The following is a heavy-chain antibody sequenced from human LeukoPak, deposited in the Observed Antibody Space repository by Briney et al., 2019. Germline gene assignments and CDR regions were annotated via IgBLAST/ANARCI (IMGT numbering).Heavy chain of an antibody. D-gene: IGHD5-12*01. CDR2: INSDGNIT. J-gene: IGHJ3*02. V-gene: IGHV3-74*01. CDR1: GFTFSSYW. CDR3: ARGSGYAVFDI. Sequence: GGSLRHSSAASGFTFSSYWIHWVRQAPGKGLVWVSRINSDGNITSYADSVKGRFTISRDNAKNTLYLLMNSLRAEDTAVYYCARGSGYAVFDIWGQGTMVTVSS.